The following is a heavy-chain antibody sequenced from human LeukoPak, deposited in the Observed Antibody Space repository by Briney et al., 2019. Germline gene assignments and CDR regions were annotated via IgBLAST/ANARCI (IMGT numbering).Heavy chain of an antibody. J-gene: IGHJ4*02. D-gene: IGHD6-13*01. CDR1: GFSFTSYY. Sequence: ASVKVSCKASGFSFTSYYMHWLRQPPGQGLEWMGVINPSGGTTTCAQNFQGRVTMTRDTSTSTVYRELSSLRSEDTAVYYCASSIAAAGPTGYWGQGTLVTVSS. V-gene: IGHV1-46*01. CDR2: INPSGGTT. CDR3: ASSIAAAGPTGY.